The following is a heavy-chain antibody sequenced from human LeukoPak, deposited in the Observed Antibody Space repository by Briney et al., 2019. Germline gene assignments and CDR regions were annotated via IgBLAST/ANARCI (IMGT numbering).Heavy chain of an antibody. CDR3: AKTDSSDYSYFFDY. CDR2: ISGSGGRT. D-gene: IGHD3-22*01. V-gene: IGHV3-23*01. Sequence: PGGSLRLSCAASGFTFSSYAMSWVRQAPGKGLEWVSAISGSGGRTYYADSVKGRSTISRDNSKNTLYLQMNSLRAEDTAVYYCAKTDSSDYSYFFDYWGQGTLVTVSS. CDR1: GFTFSSYA. J-gene: IGHJ4*02.